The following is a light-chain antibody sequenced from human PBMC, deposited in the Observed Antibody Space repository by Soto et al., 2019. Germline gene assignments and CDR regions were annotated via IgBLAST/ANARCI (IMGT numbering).Light chain of an antibody. CDR3: QQRGDWPPIT. CDR1: QSVSSSY. J-gene: IGKJ5*01. Sequence: EIVLTQSPVTLSLSPGERATLSCSASQSVSSSYLAWYQQKPGQPPRLLIYNASNRTTGIPARFSGSGSGTDFTLTISSLEPDDFAVYYCQQRGDWPPITFGQGTRLEIK. V-gene: IGKV3D-20*02. CDR2: NAS.